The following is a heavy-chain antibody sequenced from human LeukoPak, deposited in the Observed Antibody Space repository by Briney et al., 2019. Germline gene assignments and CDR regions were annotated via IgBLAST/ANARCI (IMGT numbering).Heavy chain of an antibody. V-gene: IGHV1-2*02. D-gene: IGHD3-22*01. CDR2: INAKTGGT. Sequence: ASVKVSCKASGYTFIGYYMYWVRQAPGRGLEWVGWINAKTGGTDYAQNFRGRITMTRDTSISTIYMDLSRLTSDDTGVYYCARGESHYDTSGLLQLWGQGTMVTVSS. J-gene: IGHJ3*01. CDR3: ARGESHYDTSGLLQL. CDR1: GYTFIGYY.